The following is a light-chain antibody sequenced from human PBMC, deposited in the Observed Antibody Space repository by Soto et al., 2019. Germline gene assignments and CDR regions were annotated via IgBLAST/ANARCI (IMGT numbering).Light chain of an antibody. CDR2: EVD. Sequence: QSALTQPASVSGSPGQSITISCTGTSSDVGTYNLVSWYQQHPGKAPKLMIYEVDKRPSGVSNHFSGSKSGNTASLTISGRQADDEADYYCCSYAGSSTLVFGGGTQLTVL. CDR3: CSYAGSSTLV. V-gene: IGLV2-23*02. CDR1: SSDVGTYNL. J-gene: IGLJ2*01.